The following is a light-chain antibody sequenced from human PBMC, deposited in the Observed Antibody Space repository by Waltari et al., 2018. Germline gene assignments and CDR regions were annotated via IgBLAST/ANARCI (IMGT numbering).Light chain of an antibody. CDR1: QSVSSY. CDR3: QHYNSWPWT. CDR2: GVS. V-gene: IGKV3-15*01. Sequence: EIVMTQSPATLSVSPGEVVTLSCRASQSVSSYLAWYQQKPGQAPRLFIHGVSTRATGIPARFSGSGSGIEFTLTISSLQSEDFAIYYCQHYNSWPWTFGQGTKVEIK. J-gene: IGKJ1*01.